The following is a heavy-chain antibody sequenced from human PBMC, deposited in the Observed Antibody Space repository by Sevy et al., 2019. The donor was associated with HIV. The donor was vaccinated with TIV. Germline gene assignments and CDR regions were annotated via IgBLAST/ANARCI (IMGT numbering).Heavy chain of an antibody. J-gene: IGHJ4*02. Sequence: SETLSLTCTVSGGSLNTYGWSWIRQPPGKGLEWIGYAYYNGGTNYYPSLKSRLTILVGTSERQFSLQLSSVTPADTAVYYCGRDNWGSIDYWGQGVLVTVSS. CDR1: GGSLNTYG. CDR2: AYYNGGT. CDR3: GRDNWGSIDY. V-gene: IGHV4-59*01. D-gene: IGHD7-27*01.